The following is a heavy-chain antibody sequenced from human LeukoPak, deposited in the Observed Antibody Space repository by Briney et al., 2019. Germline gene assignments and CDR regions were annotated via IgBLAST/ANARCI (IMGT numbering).Heavy chain of an antibody. V-gene: IGHV3-33*01. J-gene: IGHJ4*02. CDR2: IWYDGSNK. D-gene: IGHD6-13*01. CDR3: ARGTPYSSSWDYFDY. CDR1: GFIFSSYG. Sequence: GRSLRLSCAASGFIFSSYGMHWVRQAPGKGLEWVAVIWYDGSNKYYADSVKGRFTISRDNSKNTLYLQMNSLRAEDTAVYYCARGTPYSSSWDYFDYWGQGTLVTVSS.